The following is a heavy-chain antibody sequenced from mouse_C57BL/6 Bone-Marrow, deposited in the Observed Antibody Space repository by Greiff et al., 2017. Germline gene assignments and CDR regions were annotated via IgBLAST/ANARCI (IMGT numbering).Heavy chain of an antibody. J-gene: IGHJ3*01. Sequence: QVQLQQSGAELVKPGASVTMSCKASGYTFTSYWITWVKQRPGQGLEWIGDIYPGSGSTNYNEKFKRKATLTVDTSSSTAYMQLSSLTSADSAVYYCARDQPWFAYWGQGTLVTVSA. CDR2: IYPGSGST. CDR3: ARDQPWFAY. CDR1: GYTFTSYW. V-gene: IGHV1-55*01.